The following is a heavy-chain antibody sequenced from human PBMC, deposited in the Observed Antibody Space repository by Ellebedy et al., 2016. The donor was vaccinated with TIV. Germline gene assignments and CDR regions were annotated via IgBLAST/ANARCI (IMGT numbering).Heavy chain of an antibody. CDR3: ARRSSYRCALDF. CDR1: GGSISITRYY. J-gene: IGHJ4*02. Sequence: MPSETLSLTCTVSGGSISITRYYWGWLRPPPGLGLEWIGSIYYDGSTYYNPSLMSRVTISNDTSKTQFSLKLTSVTAADTAVYYCARRSSYRCALDFWGQGTLVTVSS. V-gene: IGHV4-39*01. D-gene: IGHD6-19*01. CDR2: IYYDGST.